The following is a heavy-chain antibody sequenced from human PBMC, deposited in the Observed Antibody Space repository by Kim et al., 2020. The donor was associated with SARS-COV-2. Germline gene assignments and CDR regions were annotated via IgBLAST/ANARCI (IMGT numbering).Heavy chain of an antibody. CDR3: ARHNWDCGGDCSYWYFDL. Sequence: SETLSLTCTVSGGSISSSSYYWGCIRQAPGKGLEWIGSIYYSGSTYYNPSLKSRVTISVDTSKNQFSLKLSSVTAADTAVYYCARHNWDCGGDCSYWYFDLWGRGTLVTVSS. D-gene: IGHD2-21*02. J-gene: IGHJ2*01. CDR1: GGSISSSSYY. CDR2: IYYSGST. V-gene: IGHV4-39*01.